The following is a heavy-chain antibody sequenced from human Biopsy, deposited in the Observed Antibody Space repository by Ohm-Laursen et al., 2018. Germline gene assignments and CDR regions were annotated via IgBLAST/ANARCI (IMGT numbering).Heavy chain of an antibody. Sequence: TLSLTCTVSGVSINTGGYYWTWIRQHPGTGLEWIGYIRYSGNTLYNPSLKRRLTISVDTSRNQFSLKLTSVTAADTALYYCTRAGGGKIYGLWGQGTLVTVSS. J-gene: IGHJ4*02. V-gene: IGHV4-31*02. CDR2: IRYSGNT. CDR3: TRAGGGKIYGL. CDR1: GVSINTGGYY. D-gene: IGHD3-16*01.